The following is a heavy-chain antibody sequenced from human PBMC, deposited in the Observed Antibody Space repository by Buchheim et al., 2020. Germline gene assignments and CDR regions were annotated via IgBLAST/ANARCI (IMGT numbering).Heavy chain of an antibody. CDR1: GYTFTSYA. Sequence: QVQLVQSGAEVKKPGASVKVSCKASGYTFTSYAMHWVRQAPGQRLEWMGWINAGNGNTKYSQKFQGRVTITRDTSASTAYMELRSLRSEDTAVYYCAEVYCSGGSCYDYYYYYGMDVWGQGTT. V-gene: IGHV1-3*01. D-gene: IGHD2-15*01. J-gene: IGHJ6*02. CDR2: INAGNGNT. CDR3: AEVYCSGGSCYDYYYYYGMDV.